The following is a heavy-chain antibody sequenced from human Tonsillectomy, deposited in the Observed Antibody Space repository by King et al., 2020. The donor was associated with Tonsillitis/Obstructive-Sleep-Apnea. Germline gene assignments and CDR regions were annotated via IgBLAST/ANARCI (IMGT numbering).Heavy chain of an antibody. J-gene: IGHJ6*03. Sequence: VQLQQWGAGLLKPSETLSLTCAVYGGSFSGYYWSWIRQPPGKGLEWIGEINHSGSTNYNPSLKSRVTISVDTSKNQFSLKLCSVTAADTAVYYCARAEYSSSSLYYYYYIDVWGKGTTVTVSS. CDR1: GGSFSGYY. D-gene: IGHD6-6*01. CDR3: ARAEYSSSSLYYYYYIDV. CDR2: INHSGST. V-gene: IGHV4-34*01.